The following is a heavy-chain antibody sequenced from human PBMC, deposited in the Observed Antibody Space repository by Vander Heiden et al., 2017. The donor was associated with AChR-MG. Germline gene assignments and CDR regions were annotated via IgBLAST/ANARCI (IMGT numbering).Heavy chain of an antibody. CDR3: ARGSGQYSGYDPTGEYYYYYYGMDV. Sequence: QVQLVQSGAEVKKPGASVKVSCKASGYTFTSYDINWVRQATGQGLEWMGWMNPNSGNTGYAQKFQGRVTMTRNTSISTAYMELSSLRSEDTAVYYCARGSGQYSGYDPTGEYYYYYYGMDVWGQGTTVTVSS. J-gene: IGHJ6*02. D-gene: IGHD5-12*01. V-gene: IGHV1-8*01. CDR2: MNPNSGNT. CDR1: GYTFTSYD.